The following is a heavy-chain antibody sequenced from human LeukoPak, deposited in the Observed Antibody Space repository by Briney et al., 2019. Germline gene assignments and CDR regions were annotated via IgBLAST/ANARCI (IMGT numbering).Heavy chain of an antibody. D-gene: IGHD6-6*01. Sequence: SETLSLTCAVYGGSFSGYYWSWIRQPPGKGLEWIGEINHSGSTNYNPSLKSRVTISVDTSKNQFSLKLSSVTAADTAVYHCARRELGTDYWGQGTLVTVSS. J-gene: IGHJ4*02. CDR3: ARRELGTDY. CDR2: INHSGST. V-gene: IGHV4-34*01. CDR1: GGSFSGYY.